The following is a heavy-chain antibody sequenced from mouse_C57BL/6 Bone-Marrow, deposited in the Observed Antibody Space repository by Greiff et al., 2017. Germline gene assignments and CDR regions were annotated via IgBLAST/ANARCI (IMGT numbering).Heavy chain of an antibody. Sequence: VKLQESGAELVRPGTSVKVSCKASGYAFTNYLIEWVKQRPGQGLEWIGVINPGSGGTNYNEKFKGKATLTADKSSSTAYMQLSSLTSEDSAVYFCARENYGSAWFAYWGQGTLVTVSA. V-gene: IGHV1-54*01. D-gene: IGHD1-1*01. CDR2: INPGSGGT. J-gene: IGHJ3*01. CDR1: GYAFTNYL. CDR3: ARENYGSAWFAY.